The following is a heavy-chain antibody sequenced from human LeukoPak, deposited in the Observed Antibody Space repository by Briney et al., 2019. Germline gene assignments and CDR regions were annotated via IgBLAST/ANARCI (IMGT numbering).Heavy chain of an antibody. Sequence: SQTLSLTCTVSGGSISSGSYYWSWIRQPAGMGLEWIGRIYTSGSTNYNPSLKSRVTISVDTSKNQFSLKLSSVTAADTAVYYCARRIVVVVAATADDAFDIWGQGTMVTVSS. J-gene: IGHJ3*02. V-gene: IGHV4-61*02. CDR2: IYTSGST. CDR1: GGSISSGSYY. D-gene: IGHD2-15*01. CDR3: ARRIVVVVAATADDAFDI.